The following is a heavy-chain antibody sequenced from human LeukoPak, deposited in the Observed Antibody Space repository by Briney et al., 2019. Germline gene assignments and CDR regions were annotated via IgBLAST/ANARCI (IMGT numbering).Heavy chain of an antibody. CDR2: VYYSGST. CDR3: ARGIVGATAFDY. Sequence: SETLSLTCTVSGGSISSYYWSWIRQPPGKGLEWIGYVYYSGSTNYNPSLKSRVTISVDTSKNQFSLKLSSVTAADTAVYYCARGIVGATAFDYWGQGTLVTVSS. CDR1: GGSISSYY. V-gene: IGHV4-59*01. J-gene: IGHJ4*02. D-gene: IGHD1-26*01.